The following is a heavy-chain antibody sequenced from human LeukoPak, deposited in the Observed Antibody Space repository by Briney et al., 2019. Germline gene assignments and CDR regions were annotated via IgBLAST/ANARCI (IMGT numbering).Heavy chain of an antibody. CDR1: GFTFSSYG. V-gene: IGHV3-30*02. CDR2: IRYDGSNK. CDR3: ATKGVVPAARGLDY. J-gene: IGHJ4*02. Sequence: GGSLRLSCAAPGFTFSSYGMHWVRQAPGKGLEWVAFIRYDGSNKYYADSVKGRFTISRDNSKNTLYLQMNSLRAEDTAVYYCATKGVVPAARGLDYWGQGTLVTVSS. D-gene: IGHD2-2*01.